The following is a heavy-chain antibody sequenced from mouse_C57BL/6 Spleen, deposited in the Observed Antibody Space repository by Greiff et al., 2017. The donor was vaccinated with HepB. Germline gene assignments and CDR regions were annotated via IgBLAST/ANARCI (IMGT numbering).Heavy chain of an antibody. CDR1: GYAFSSSW. Sequence: QVQLQQSGPELVKPGASVKISCKASGYAFSSSWMNWVKQRPGKGLEWIGRIYPGDGDTNYNGKFKGKATLTADKSSSTAYMQLSSLTSEDSAVYFCARSLLGLVVWGTGTTVTVSS. V-gene: IGHV1-82*01. CDR3: ARSLLGLVV. J-gene: IGHJ1*03. CDR2: IYPGDGDT. D-gene: IGHD1-1*01.